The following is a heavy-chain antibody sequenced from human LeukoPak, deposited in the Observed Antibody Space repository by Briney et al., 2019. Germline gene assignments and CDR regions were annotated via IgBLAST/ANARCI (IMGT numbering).Heavy chain of an antibody. D-gene: IGHD3-10*01. V-gene: IGHV1-2*02. Sequence: ASVKVSCKASGYTFTGYYMHWVRQAPGQGLEWMGWINPNSGGTNYAQKFQGRVTMTEDTSTDTAYMELSSLRSEDTAVYYCATAQLLWDFDIWGQGTMVTVSS. J-gene: IGHJ3*02. CDR2: INPNSGGT. CDR1: GYTFTGYY. CDR3: ATAQLLWDFDI.